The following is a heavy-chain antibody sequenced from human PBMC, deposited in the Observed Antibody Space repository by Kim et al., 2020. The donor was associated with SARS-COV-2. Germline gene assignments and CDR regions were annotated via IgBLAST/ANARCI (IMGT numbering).Heavy chain of an antibody. D-gene: IGHD3-3*01. V-gene: IGHV3-23*01. CDR3: AKSPSITIFGVVVAADYYYYGIDV. J-gene: IGHJ6*02. CDR2: ISGSGGST. CDR1: GFTFSSYA. Sequence: GGSLRLSCAASGFTFSSYAMSWVRQAPGKGLEWVSAISGSGGSTYYADSVKGRFTISRDNSKNTLYLQMNSLRAEDTAVYYCAKSPSITIFGVVVAADYYYYGIDVWGQGTTVTVSS.